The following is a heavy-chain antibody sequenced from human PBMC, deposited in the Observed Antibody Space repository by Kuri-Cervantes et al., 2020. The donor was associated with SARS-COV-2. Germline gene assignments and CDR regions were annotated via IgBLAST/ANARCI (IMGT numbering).Heavy chain of an antibody. J-gene: IGHJ4*02. Sequence: GGSLRLSCAASGFTFDAYAMHWVRQAPGKGLEWVSGISWNSGSIGYADSVKGRFTISRDNAKNSLYLQMNSLRAEDMALYYCAKGGSGAHYFDYWGQGTLVTVSS. CDR3: AKGGSGAHYFDY. CDR2: ISWNSGSI. D-gene: IGHD3-10*01. CDR1: GFTFDAYA. V-gene: IGHV3-9*03.